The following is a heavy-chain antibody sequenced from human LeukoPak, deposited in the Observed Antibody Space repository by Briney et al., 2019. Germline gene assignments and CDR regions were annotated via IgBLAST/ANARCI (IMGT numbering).Heavy chain of an antibody. J-gene: IGHJ4*02. CDR3: AKSASAYYYDSSGYEDY. V-gene: IGHV3-23*01. Sequence: PGGSLRLSCAASGFTFSSYGMSWVRQAPGKGLEWVSAISGSGGSTYYADSVKGRFTISRDNSKNTLYLQMNSLRAEDTAVYYCAKSASAYYYDSSGYEDYWGQGTLVTVSS. D-gene: IGHD3-22*01. CDR2: ISGSGGST. CDR1: GFTFSSYG.